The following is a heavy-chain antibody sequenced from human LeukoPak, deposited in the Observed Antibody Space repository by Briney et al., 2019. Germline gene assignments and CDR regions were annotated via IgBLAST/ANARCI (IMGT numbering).Heavy chain of an antibody. CDR3: AKARSMIVVVTND. Sequence: GGSLRLSCAASGFTFSSYAMSWVRQAPGKGLEWVSAISGSGGSTCYADSVKGRFTISRDNSKNTLYLQMNSLRAEDTAVYYCAKARSMIVVVTNDWGQGTLVTVSS. D-gene: IGHD3-22*01. CDR2: ISGSGGST. CDR1: GFTFSSYA. J-gene: IGHJ4*02. V-gene: IGHV3-23*01.